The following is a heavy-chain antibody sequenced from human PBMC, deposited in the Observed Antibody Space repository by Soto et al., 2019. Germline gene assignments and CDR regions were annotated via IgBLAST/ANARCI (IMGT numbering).Heavy chain of an antibody. CDR2: IYPGDSDT. J-gene: IGHJ3*02. V-gene: IGHV5-51*01. Sequence: GESLKISFKGSGYSVTSYWIGLVRQMHGKVLEWMGIIYPGDSDTRYSPSFQGQVTISADKSISTAYLQWRSLKDSDTAMYYCARMQSLGSRDRITDAFDIWRQGTMVTVSS. D-gene: IGHD1-26*01. CDR1: GYSVTSYW. CDR3: ARMQSLGSRDRITDAFDI.